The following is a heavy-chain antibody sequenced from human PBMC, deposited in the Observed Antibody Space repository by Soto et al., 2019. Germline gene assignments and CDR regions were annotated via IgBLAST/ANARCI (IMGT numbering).Heavy chain of an antibody. D-gene: IGHD2-2*01. CDR2: IMPTLSST. Sequence: QVRLVQTGAEVKKPGSSVKDSWKASGGTFWSSAIRWVRQAPGQGLQWMGGIMPTLSSTHYAQRFEGRISITADESMSTAFLELSSLRSEDTATYYCARGTSDVVLLPGAMKEGSASWGQGTLVTVSS. CDR1: GGTFWSSA. CDR3: ARGTSDVVLLPGAMKEGSAS. V-gene: IGHV1-69*01. J-gene: IGHJ5*02.